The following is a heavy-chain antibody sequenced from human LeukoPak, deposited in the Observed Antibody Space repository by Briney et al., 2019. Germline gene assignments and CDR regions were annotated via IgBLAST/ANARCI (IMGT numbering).Heavy chain of an antibody. D-gene: IGHD3-22*01. CDR3: AREWSYNGYYDY. V-gene: IGHV3-48*01. CDR2: ISSSSSTI. CDR1: GFSFRSYS. J-gene: IGHJ4*02. Sequence: GGSLSLSCADSGFSFRSYSMSWVRQAPGKGLEWVSYISSSSSTIYYADSVKGRFTIYRDNDENSLYLKMNSVRAEDTAVYYCAREWSYNGYYDYWGQGTLVTVSS.